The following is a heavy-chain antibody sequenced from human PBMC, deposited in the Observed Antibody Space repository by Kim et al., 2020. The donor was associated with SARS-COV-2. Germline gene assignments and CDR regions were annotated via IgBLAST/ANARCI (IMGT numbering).Heavy chain of an antibody. Sequence: ASGKVSCKASGYTFTSYYMHWVRQSPGQGLEGMGIINPSGGSTSYAQKFQGIVTMTRDTSTSTVYMELSSLRSEDTAVYYCASYTFDYDILTGYYSDAFDIWGQGTMVTVSS. CDR3: ASYTFDYDILTGYYSDAFDI. CDR1: GYTFTSYY. J-gene: IGHJ3*02. D-gene: IGHD3-9*01. V-gene: IGHV1-46*01. CDR2: INPSGGST.